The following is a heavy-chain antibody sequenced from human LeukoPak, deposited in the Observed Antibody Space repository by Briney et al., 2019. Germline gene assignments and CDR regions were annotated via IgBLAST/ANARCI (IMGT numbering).Heavy chain of an antibody. D-gene: IGHD3-16*01. Sequence: GGSLRLSCAASGFTFNDYQMNWIRQAPGKGPEWVSYISYSGCSIFYADSVGGRFTVSRDNARNSLLLQMDYLSAEHTAVYYCARAGYVLSFDYGGRGALVTVSS. V-gene: IGHV3-11*01. CDR2: ISYSGCSI. CDR1: GFTFNDYQ. CDR3: ARAGYVLSFDY. J-gene: IGHJ4*01.